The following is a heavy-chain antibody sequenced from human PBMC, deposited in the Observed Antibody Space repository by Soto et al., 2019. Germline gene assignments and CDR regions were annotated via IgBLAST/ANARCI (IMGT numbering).Heavy chain of an antibody. D-gene: IGHD1-26*01. CDR1: VFTFSNAW. CDR3: STGTGARVYGLVI. Sequence: PAGSLRLSCVASVFTFSNAWMSWVRQAPGKGQEWVGRIKSNNDGGTTDYAAPVKGRFTITRDDPKTTLYLQMNSLKTEDTAVYYCSTGTGARVYGLVISGQVTMATVSS. V-gene: IGHV3-15*01. CDR2: IKSNNDGGTT. J-gene: IGHJ3*02.